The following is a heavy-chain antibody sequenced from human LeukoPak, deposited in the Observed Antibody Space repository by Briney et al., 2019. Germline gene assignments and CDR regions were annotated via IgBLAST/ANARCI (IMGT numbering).Heavy chain of an antibody. D-gene: IGHD3-10*01. CDR2: ISGSAATT. J-gene: IGHJ4*02. CDR1: GFTFSTYG. CDR3: AKRGPGSPQSGKYYFDY. Sequence: GGSLRLSCAASGFTFSTYGMTWVRQAPGKGQEWVSAISGSAATTFYADSVKGRFTTSRDNSKNTLYLQMNSLRAEDTAVYYCAKRGPGSPQSGKYYFDYWGQGTLVTVSS. V-gene: IGHV3-23*01.